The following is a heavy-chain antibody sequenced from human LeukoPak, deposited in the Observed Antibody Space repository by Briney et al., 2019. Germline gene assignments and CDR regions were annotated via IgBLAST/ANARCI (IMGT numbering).Heavy chain of an antibody. CDR1: GGSLSSYS. D-gene: IGHD2-2*01. Sequence: SETLSLTCAVLGGSLSSYSWRWIRQPPGKGLDWIGEINHSGTNYSPSLNSRVTMSVDTSKKQFSLKLTSVTAADTAVYYCARAADFVGVLAATGGFDPWGQGTLVTVSS. CDR2: INHSGT. J-gene: IGHJ5*02. CDR3: ARAADFVGVLAATGGFDP. V-gene: IGHV4-34*01.